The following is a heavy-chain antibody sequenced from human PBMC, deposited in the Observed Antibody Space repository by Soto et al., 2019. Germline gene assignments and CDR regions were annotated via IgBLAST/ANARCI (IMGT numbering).Heavy chain of an antibody. D-gene: IGHD6-13*01. V-gene: IGHV4-39*01. CDR3: ASFLSYSSSWYGPYYYYYYGMDV. Sequence: SETLSLTCTVSGGSISSSSYYWGWIRQPPGKGLEWIGSIYYSGSTYYNPSLKSRVTISVDTSKNQFSLKLSSVTAADTAVYYCASFLSYSSSWYGPYYYYYYGMDVWGQGTTVTVSS. CDR1: GGSISSSSYY. J-gene: IGHJ6*02. CDR2: IYYSGST.